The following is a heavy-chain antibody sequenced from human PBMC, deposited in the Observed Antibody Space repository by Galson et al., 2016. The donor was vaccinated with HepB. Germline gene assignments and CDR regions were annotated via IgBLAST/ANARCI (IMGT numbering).Heavy chain of an antibody. J-gene: IGHJ4*02. CDR2: TWFDGSNK. V-gene: IGHV3-33*08. CDR3: ARFGFHDYDYDY. Sequence: SLRLSCAASGFTFNSFAMHWVRQAPGKGLEWVAVTWFDGSNKYYADSVKGRFTISRGNSKNTLYLQMNSLRAEDTAVYYCARFGFHDYDYDYWGRGTLVTVS. CDR1: GFTFNSFA. D-gene: IGHD4-17*01.